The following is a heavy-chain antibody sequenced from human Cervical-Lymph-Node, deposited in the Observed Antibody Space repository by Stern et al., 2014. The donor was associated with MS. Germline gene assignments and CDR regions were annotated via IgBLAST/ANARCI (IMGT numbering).Heavy chain of an antibody. V-gene: IGHV3-15*01. J-gene: IGHJ6*02. Sequence: EVQLEESGGGLVKPGGSLRLSCAASGFTFSNAWMSWVRQAPGKGLEWVGRIKSKTDGGTTDYAAPVKGRFTISRDDSKNTLYPQMNSLKTEDTAVYYCTPDYHYYGMDVWGQGTTVTVSS. CDR1: GFTFSNAW. CDR3: TPDYHYYGMDV. CDR2: IKSKTDGGTT.